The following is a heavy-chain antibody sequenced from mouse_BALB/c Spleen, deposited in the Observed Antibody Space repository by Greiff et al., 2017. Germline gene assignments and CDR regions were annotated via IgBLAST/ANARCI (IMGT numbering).Heavy chain of an antibody. V-gene: IGHV1-26*01. CDR1: GYSFTGYY. Sequence: EVQLQQSGPELVKPGASVKISCKASGYSFTGYYMHWVKQSHVKSLEWIGRINPYNGATSYNQNFKDKASLTVDKSSSTAYMELHSLTSEDSAVYYCARDYGPTYYFDYWGQGTTLTVSS. CDR3: ARDYGPTYYFDY. D-gene: IGHD1-1*01. CDR2: INPYNGAT. J-gene: IGHJ2*01.